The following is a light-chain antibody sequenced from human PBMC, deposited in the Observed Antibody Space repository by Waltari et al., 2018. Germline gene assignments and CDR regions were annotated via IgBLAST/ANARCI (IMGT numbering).Light chain of an antibody. Sequence: EIQMTQSLSTLSASVGDRVTITCRASQSISIWLAWYQQKPGKAPKLLISKPFSLESGVPSRFSGSGSGTEFTLTISNLQPDDFATYYCQHYNNYPVAFGQGTKLEI. V-gene: IGKV1-5*03. CDR3: QHYNNYPVA. CDR1: QSISIW. CDR2: KPF. J-gene: IGKJ2*01.